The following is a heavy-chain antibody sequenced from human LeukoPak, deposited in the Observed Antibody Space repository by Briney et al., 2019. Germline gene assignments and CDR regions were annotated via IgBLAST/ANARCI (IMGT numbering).Heavy chain of an antibody. Sequence: GGSLRLSCAASGFTFSSYAMHWVRQAPGKGLEWVAVISYDGSNKYYADSVKGRFTISRDNSKNTLYLQMNSLRAEDTAVYYCAKDHNYYGSGSPGYWGQGTLVTVSS. CDR1: GFTFSSYA. CDR2: ISYDGSNK. J-gene: IGHJ4*02. CDR3: AKDHNYYGSGSPGY. D-gene: IGHD3-10*01. V-gene: IGHV3-30*04.